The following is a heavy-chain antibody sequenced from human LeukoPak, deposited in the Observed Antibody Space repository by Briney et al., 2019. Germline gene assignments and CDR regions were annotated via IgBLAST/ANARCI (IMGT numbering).Heavy chain of an antibody. D-gene: IGHD4-17*01. CDR2: ISGSGGST. CDR3: AKDHRDYSDGDPPVYYFDY. J-gene: IGHJ4*02. CDR1: GFTFSSYA. Sequence: HPGGSLRLSCAASGFTFSSYAMSWVRQAPGKGLEWVSAISGSGGSTYYADSVKGRFTISRDNSKNTLYLQMNSLRAEDTAVYYCAKDHRDYSDGDPPVYYFDYWGQGTLVTVSS. V-gene: IGHV3-23*01.